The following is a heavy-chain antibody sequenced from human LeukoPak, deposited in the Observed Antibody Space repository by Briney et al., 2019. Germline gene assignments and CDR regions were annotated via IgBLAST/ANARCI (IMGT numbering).Heavy chain of an antibody. J-gene: IGHJ4*02. CDR3: ARGQWDDYGDYASP. CDR2: IYYSGST. V-gene: IGHV4-59*01. Sequence: SGTLSLTCTVSGGSISSYYWSWIRQPPGKGLEWIGYIYYSGSTNYNPSLKSRVTISVDTSKNQFSLKLTSVTAADTAAYYCARGQWDDYGDYASPWGQGTLVTVSS. CDR1: GGSISSYY. D-gene: IGHD4-17*01.